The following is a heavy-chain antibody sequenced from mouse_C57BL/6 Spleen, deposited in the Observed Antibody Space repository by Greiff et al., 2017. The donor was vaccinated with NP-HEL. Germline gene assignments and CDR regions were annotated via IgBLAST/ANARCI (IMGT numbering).Heavy chain of an antibody. D-gene: IGHD1-1*01. V-gene: IGHV6-3*01. J-gene: IGHJ3*01. CDR3: TAGGTTVVAPAY. CDR1: GFTFSNYW. CDR2: IRLKSDNYAT. Sequence: EVKVVESGGGLVQPGGSMKLSCVASGFTFSNYWMNWVRQSPEKGLEWVAQIRLKSDNYATHYAESVKGRFTISRDDSKSSVYLQMNNLRAEDTGIYYFTAGGTTVVAPAYWGQGTLVTVSA.